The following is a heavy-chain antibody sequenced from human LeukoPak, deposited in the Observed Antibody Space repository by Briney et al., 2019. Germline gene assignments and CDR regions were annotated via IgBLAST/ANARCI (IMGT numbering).Heavy chain of an antibody. CDR2: ISGSGGST. D-gene: IGHD5-12*01. Sequence: GGSLRLSCAASGFTFSSYTMSWVRQAPGKGLDWVSPISGSGGSTYYSDSVKGRFTISRDNSKDTLYLQMNSLRAEDTAVYYCAKGSAASITDYYYGMDVWGQGTTVTVSS. CDR1: GFTFSSYT. CDR3: AKGSAASITDYYYGMDV. V-gene: IGHV3-23*01. J-gene: IGHJ6*02.